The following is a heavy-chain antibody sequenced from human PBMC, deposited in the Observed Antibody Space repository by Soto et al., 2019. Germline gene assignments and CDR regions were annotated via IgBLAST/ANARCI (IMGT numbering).Heavy chain of an antibody. CDR2: ISWNSGGI. Sequence: EVQLVESGGGLVQPGRSLRLSCAASGFKFDDYAMHWVRQAPGKGLEWVAGISWNSGGIVYADSVKGRFNISRDNAKRSLCLQMTSLRAEDTAFYYCAKDCIAVAGFNGMDVWGQGTTVTVSS. CDR3: AKDCIAVAGFNGMDV. J-gene: IGHJ6*02. CDR1: GFKFDDYA. V-gene: IGHV3-9*01. D-gene: IGHD6-19*01.